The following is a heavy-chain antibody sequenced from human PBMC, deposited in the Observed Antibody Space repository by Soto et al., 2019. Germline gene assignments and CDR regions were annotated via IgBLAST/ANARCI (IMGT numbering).Heavy chain of an antibody. CDR2: ISSSGSTI. J-gene: IGHJ4*02. Sequence: GGSLRLSCAASGFTFSSYEMNWVRQAPGKGLEWVSYISSSGSTIYYADSVKGRFTISRDNAKNSLYLQMNSLRAEDTAVYYCARDLLLVRHFDYWGQGTLVTVSS. CDR3: ARDLLLVRHFDY. D-gene: IGHD6-6*01. CDR1: GFTFSSYE. V-gene: IGHV3-48*03.